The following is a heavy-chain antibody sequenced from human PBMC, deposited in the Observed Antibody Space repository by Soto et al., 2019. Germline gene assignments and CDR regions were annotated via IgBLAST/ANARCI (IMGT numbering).Heavy chain of an antibody. D-gene: IGHD2-8*01. V-gene: IGHV5-51*01. CDR1: GYRFSSYW. J-gene: IGHJ6*02. CDR2: IYPGDSYT. CDR3: ARQGSNGAYYYYGMDV. Sequence: ESLKRSCKGSGYRFSSYWVAWVRQMPGKGLEWMGIIYPGDSYTRYSPSFQGQVTMSVDKSNSTAYLHWSSLKASDTAMYYCARQGSNGAYYYYGMDVWGQGTTVTVS.